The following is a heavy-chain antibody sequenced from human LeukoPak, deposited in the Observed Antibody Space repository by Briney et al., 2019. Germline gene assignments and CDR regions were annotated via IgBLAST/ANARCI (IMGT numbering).Heavy chain of an antibody. V-gene: IGHV4-39*02. CDR2: IYYSGSP. CDR1: GGSISSTTYY. J-gene: IGHJ4*02. D-gene: IGHD3-16*02. CDR3: ARDNRGLGQLGSYLKTEVDY. Sequence: SETLSLTCSVSGGSISSTTYYWGWIRQPPGKGLEWIGTIYYSGSPYYNPSLKSRVTISEDTSKNQFSLKLSSVTAADTAVYYCARDNRGLGQLGSYLKTEVDYWGQGTLVTVSS.